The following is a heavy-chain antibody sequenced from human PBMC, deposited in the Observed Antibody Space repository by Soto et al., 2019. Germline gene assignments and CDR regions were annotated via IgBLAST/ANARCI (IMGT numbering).Heavy chain of an antibody. CDR2: IYYSGST. D-gene: IGHD2-21*02. CDR3: ARGLGRDWPPTVY. Sequence: PSETLSLTCTVSGGSISSGGYYWSWIRQHPGKGLEWIGYIYYSGSTYYNPSLKSRVTISVDTSKNQFSLKLSSVTAADTAVYYCARGLGRDWPPTVYWGQGTLVTVSS. V-gene: IGHV4-31*03. CDR1: GGSISSGGYY. J-gene: IGHJ4*02.